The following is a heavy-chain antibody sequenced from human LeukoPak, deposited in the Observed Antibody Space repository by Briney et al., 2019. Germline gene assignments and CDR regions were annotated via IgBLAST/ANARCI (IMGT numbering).Heavy chain of an antibody. J-gene: IGHJ5*02. CDR2: ISAYNGNT. Sequence: ASVKVSCKASGYTFTSYGISWVRQAPGQGLEWMGWISAYNGNTNYAQKLQGRVTITTDTSTSTAYMELRSLRSDDTAVYYCARGKEEPNYSNWFDPWGQGTLVTVSS. CDR3: ARGKEEPNYSNWFDP. CDR1: GYTFTSYG. V-gene: IGHV1-18*01. D-gene: IGHD1-14*01.